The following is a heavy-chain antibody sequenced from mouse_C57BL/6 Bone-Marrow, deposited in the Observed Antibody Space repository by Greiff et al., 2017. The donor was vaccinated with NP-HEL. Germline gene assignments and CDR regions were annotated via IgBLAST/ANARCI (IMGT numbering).Heavy chain of an antibody. Sequence: VQLQQSGPELVKPGASVKISCKASGYAFSSSWMNWVKQRPGEGLEWIGRIYPGDGDTNYNGKFKGKATLTADKSSSTAYMQLSRLTSEDSAVYFCASEVYSYDSSVDYAMDYWGQGTSVTVSS. CDR3: ASEVYSYDSSVDYAMDY. D-gene: IGHD1-1*01. V-gene: IGHV1-82*01. CDR2: IYPGDGDT. CDR1: GYAFSSSW. J-gene: IGHJ4*01.